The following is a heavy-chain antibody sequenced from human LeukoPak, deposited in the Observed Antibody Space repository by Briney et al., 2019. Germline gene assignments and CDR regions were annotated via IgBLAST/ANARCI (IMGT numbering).Heavy chain of an antibody. Sequence: SETLSLTCAVSGYSISSDYYWGWIRQPPGKGLEWLRTIYQSGSTNYNPSLRSRISISVDTSRNQFSLTLRSVTAADTALYYCARVRNYAAGYPDCWGQGTLVTVSS. CDR3: ARVRNYAAGYPDC. J-gene: IGHJ4*01. V-gene: IGHV4-38-2*01. CDR2: IYQSGST. D-gene: IGHD1-7*01. CDR1: GYSISSDYY.